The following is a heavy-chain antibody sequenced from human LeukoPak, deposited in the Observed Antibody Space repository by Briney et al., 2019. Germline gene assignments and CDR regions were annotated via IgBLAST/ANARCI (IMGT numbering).Heavy chain of an antibody. Sequence: GGSLRLSCAASGFSFNSYWMHWVRQAPGKGLVGVLQIKTDGSGIGYADSVKGRFTISIDRATNTLYLEMNSLRAEDTALYYCARDDPGPRASDYWGQGALVIVS. CDR2: IKTDGSGI. CDR3: ARDDPGPRASDY. D-gene: IGHD3-10*01. J-gene: IGHJ4*02. CDR1: GFSFNSYW. V-gene: IGHV3-74*01.